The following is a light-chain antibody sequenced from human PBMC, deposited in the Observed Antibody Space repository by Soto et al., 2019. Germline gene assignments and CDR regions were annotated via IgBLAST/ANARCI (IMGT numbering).Light chain of an antibody. Sequence: EIVLTQSPGTLSLSLGERATLSCRASQSVSSKLAWYQQKPGQAPRVLIYGASSRATGIPDRFGGSGSGTDFTLTISRLEPEDFAVYYCQQYDSIPPWTFGQGTRVEVK. CDR2: GAS. CDR3: QQYDSIPPWT. V-gene: IGKV3-20*01. CDR1: QSVSSK. J-gene: IGKJ1*01.